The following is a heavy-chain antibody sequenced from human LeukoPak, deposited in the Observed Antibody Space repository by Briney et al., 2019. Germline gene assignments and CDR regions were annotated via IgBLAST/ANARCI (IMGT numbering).Heavy chain of an antibody. Sequence: GGSLRLSCAASGFTFSSYAMSWVRQAPGKGLEWVSSISGSGGRTYYADSVKGRFTISRDNSKNTLYLQMNSLRAEDTAVYYCARGADSGYSSDNWGQGTLVSVSS. CDR3: ARGADSGYSSDN. CDR2: ISGSGGRT. D-gene: IGHD3-9*01. J-gene: IGHJ4*02. V-gene: IGHV3-23*01. CDR1: GFTFSSYA.